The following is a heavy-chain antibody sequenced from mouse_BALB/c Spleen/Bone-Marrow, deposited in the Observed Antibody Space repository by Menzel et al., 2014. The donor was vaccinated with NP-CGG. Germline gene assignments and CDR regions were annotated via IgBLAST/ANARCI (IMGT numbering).Heavy chain of an antibody. V-gene: IGHV5-9-2*01. D-gene: IGHD2-4*01. CDR3: ARHAYYDQTEVSFVY. CDR2: ISGGGSYT. J-gene: IGHJ3*01. Sequence: LQQSGGGLVKSGGSLKLSCAASGFSFNSYGMSWVRQTPEKRLEWVATISGGGSYTFYPDSVKGRFTISRDNAKNNLCLQLSSLRSEDTALYYCARHAYYDQTEVSFVYWGQGTLVTVSA. CDR1: GFSFNSYG.